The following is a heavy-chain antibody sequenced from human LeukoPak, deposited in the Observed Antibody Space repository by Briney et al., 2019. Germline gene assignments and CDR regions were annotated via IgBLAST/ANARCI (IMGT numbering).Heavy chain of an antibody. V-gene: IGHV4-59*01. D-gene: IGHD4-23*01. Sequence: PSETLSLTCTVSGGSMSRYYWSWIRQPPGKGLEWLGYIFYSGGTHYNPSLKSRVTISVDTSKNQFSLKLSSVTAADTAVYYCARREVTETDAFDIWGQGTMVTVSS. CDR3: ARREVTETDAFDI. CDR1: GGSMSRYY. CDR2: IFYSGGT. J-gene: IGHJ3*02.